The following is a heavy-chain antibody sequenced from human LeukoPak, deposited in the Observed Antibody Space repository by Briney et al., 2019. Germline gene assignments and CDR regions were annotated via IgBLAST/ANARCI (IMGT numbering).Heavy chain of an antibody. CDR1: GYTFSVYY. CDR3: AGDLGFDS. D-gene: IGHD3-16*01. CDR2: INPNTGGT. Sequence: ASVKVSCKTSGYTFSVYYIQWVRQAPGLGLEWMGWINPNTGGTNYAQKFQGRVTMTRDTSISTAYMEVARLKSDDTAIYYCAGDLGFDSWGQGTLVTVSS. J-gene: IGHJ4*02. V-gene: IGHV1-2*02.